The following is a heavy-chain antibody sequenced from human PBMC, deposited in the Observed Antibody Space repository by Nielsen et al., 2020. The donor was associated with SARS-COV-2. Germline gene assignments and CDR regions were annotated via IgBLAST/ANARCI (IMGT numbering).Heavy chain of an antibody. Sequence: SETLSLTCAISGASVSSSSAAWYWILQSPSRGLEWLGRTYYRSKWYNDYAVSVKSRITINPDTSKNQFSLHLNSVTPEDTAVYYCARARGAYGDYYYYYTDVWGKGTTVTVSS. D-gene: IGHD4-17*01. CDR1: GASVSSSSAA. CDR2: TYYRSKWYN. J-gene: IGHJ6*03. CDR3: ARARGAYGDYYYYYTDV. V-gene: IGHV6-1*01.